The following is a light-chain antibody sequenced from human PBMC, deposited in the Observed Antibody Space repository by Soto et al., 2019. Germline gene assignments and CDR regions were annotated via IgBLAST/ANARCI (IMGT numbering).Light chain of an antibody. J-gene: IGKJ1*01. CDR2: DVS. V-gene: IGKV3-11*01. CDR1: QNISSY. Sequence: IVLTQSPATLSLSPGARATLSCRASQNISSYLIWYQQKPGQAPRLLMYDVSNRATGIPARFSGSGSGTDLTLTISSLEPEDRAVYDCQQRSNWPRTFGQGTKVDIK. CDR3: QQRSNWPRT.